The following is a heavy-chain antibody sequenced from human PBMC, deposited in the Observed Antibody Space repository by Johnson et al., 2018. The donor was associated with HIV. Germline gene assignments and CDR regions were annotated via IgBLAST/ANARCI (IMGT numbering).Heavy chain of an antibody. D-gene: IGHD1-14*01. CDR2: ISYDGSNK. V-gene: IGHV3-30*19. CDR1: GFTFSSYG. Sequence: QVQLVESGGGVVQPGRSLRLSCAASGFTFSSYGMHWVRQAPGKGLEWVAVISYDGSNKYYADSVKGRFTISRDNSKNTRYLQMNSLRAEDTAVYYCARDPPARSQYNSPPLAFDIWGQGTMVTVSS. J-gene: IGHJ3*02. CDR3: ARDPPARSQYNSPPLAFDI.